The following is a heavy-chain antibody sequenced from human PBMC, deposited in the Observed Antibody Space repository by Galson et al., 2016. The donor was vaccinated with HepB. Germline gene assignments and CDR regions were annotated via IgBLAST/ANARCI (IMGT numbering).Heavy chain of an antibody. CDR3: ARYGYWNFEY. CDR1: GFTFSSSW. D-gene: IGHD4-17*01. V-gene: IGHV3-7*01. J-gene: IGHJ4*02. CDR2: IKTDGREK. Sequence: SLRLSCAASGFTFSSSWMGWARQAPGKGLEWVANIKTDGREKFYVDSVKGRFTVSRDNAENSLFLQMNNLRAEDTAVYYCARYGYWNFEYWGQGTLVTVSS.